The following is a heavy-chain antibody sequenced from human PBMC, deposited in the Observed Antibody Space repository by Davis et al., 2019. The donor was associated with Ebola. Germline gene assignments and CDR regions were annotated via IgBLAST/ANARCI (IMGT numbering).Heavy chain of an antibody. D-gene: IGHD2-8*01. Sequence: GESLKISCRGSGYSFTSYWIGWVRQMPGKGLEWMGIIYPGDSDTRYSPSFQGQVTISADKSISTAYLQWSSLKASDTAMYYCARQPYSWEPSGGFDYWGQGTLVTVSS. J-gene: IGHJ4*02. CDR1: GYSFTSYW. CDR3: ARQPYSWEPSGGFDY. V-gene: IGHV5-51*01. CDR2: IYPGDSDT.